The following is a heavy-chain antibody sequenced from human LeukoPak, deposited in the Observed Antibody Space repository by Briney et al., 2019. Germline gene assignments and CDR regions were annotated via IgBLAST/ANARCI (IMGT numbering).Heavy chain of an antibody. V-gene: IGHV4-59*08. J-gene: IGHJ3*02. CDR1: GGSISSYY. Sequence: SETLSLTCTVSGGSISSYYWSWIRQPPGKGLEWIGYIYYSGSTNCNPSLKSRVTISVDTSKNQFSLKLSSVTAADTAVYYCARRGQEYYYDSSGYSGPAFDIWGQGTMVTVSS. CDR2: IYYSGST. CDR3: ARRGQEYYYDSSGYSGPAFDI. D-gene: IGHD3-22*01.